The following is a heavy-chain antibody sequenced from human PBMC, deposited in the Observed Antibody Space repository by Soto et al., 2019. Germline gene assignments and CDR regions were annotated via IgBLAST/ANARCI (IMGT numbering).Heavy chain of an antibody. V-gene: IGHV2-5*02. J-gene: IGHJ5*02. Sequence: QITLKESGPPLVKPTQTLTLTCTFSGFSLSTSGVGVGWIRQPPGKALEWLALIYWDDDKRYSPSLKSRLTITKDTSKNQVVLTMTNMDPVDTATYYCAHVWGAGESWCWFDPWGQGTLVTVSS. CDR1: GFSLSTSGVG. CDR2: IYWDDDK. D-gene: IGHD3-16*01. CDR3: AHVWGAGESWCWFDP.